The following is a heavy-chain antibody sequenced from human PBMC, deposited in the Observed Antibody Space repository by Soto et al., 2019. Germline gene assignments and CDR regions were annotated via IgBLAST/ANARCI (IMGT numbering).Heavy chain of an antibody. V-gene: IGHV1-3*01. CDR3: ASSFTVPSAIAY. CDR2: INAGNGNT. Sequence: ASVKVSCKASGFTFTTYAMHWVRQAPGQSLEWMGWINAGNGNTKYSQKFQGRVTITRDTSASTAYMELSSLRSEDTAVYYCASSFTVPSAIAYWGQGTLVTVSS. CDR1: GFTFTTYA. J-gene: IGHJ4*02. D-gene: IGHD2-2*02.